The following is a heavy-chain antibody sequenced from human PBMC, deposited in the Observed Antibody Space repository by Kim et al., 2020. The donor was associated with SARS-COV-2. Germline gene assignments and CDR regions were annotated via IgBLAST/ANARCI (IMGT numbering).Heavy chain of an antibody. D-gene: IGHD1-1*01. CDR3: ARGGDNWNDGHYYSYYGM. CDR2: INHSGST. J-gene: IGHJ6*01. V-gene: IGHV4-34*01. Sequence: SETLSLTCAVYGGSFSGYYWSWIRQPPGKGLEWIGEINHSGSTNYNPSLKSRVTISVDTSKNQFSLKLRSVTAADTAVSYYARGGDNWNDGHYYSYYGM. CDR1: GGSFSGYY.